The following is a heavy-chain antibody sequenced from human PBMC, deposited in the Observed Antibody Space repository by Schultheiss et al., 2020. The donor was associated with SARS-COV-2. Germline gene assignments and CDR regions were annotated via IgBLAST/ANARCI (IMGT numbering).Heavy chain of an antibody. CDR2: IYYSGST. Sequence: LRLSCAVSGGSISSGGYSWSWIRQPPGKGLEWIGYIYYSGSTYYNPSLKSRVTISVDTSKNQFSLKLSSVTAADTAVYYCARDYDILTGYYHTSYGMDVWGQGTTVTVSS. V-gene: IGHV4-30-4*07. J-gene: IGHJ6*02. CDR1: GGSISSGGYS. CDR3: ARDYDILTGYYHTSYGMDV. D-gene: IGHD3-9*01.